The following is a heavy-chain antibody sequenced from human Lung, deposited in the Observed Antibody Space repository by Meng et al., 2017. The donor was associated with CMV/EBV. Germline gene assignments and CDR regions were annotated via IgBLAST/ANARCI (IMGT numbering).Heavy chain of an antibody. CDR2: ISASGNT. CDR3: ARDFGSSWYPNWFDP. V-gene: IGHV4-4*07. CDR1: GDSITSYY. D-gene: IGHD6-13*01. Sequence: QGHLQESGQDLVKPSETLSLTCTVSGDSITSYYWSWIRQPAGKGLEWIGRISASGNTRYNPSLKSRVTMSVDTSKNQFSLKLSSVTAADTAVYYCARDFGSSWYPNWFDPWGQGTLVTVSS. J-gene: IGHJ5*02.